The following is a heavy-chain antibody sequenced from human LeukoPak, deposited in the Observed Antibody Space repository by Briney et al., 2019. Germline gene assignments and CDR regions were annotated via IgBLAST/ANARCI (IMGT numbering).Heavy chain of an antibody. Sequence: ASVKVSCKASGGTFSSYAISWVRQAPGQGLEWMGGIIPIFGTANYAQKFQGRVTITTDESTSTVYMELSSLRSEDTAVYYCARDPIMITFGGVIVRRNYFDYWGQGTLVTVSS. J-gene: IGHJ4*02. CDR3: ARDPIMITFGGVIVRRNYFDY. CDR1: GGTFSSYA. V-gene: IGHV1-69*05. D-gene: IGHD3-16*02. CDR2: IIPIFGTA.